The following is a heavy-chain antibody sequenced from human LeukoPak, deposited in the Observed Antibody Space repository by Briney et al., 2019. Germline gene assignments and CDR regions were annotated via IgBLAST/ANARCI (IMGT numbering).Heavy chain of an antibody. D-gene: IGHD5-12*01. V-gene: IGHV4-34*01. J-gene: IGHJ4*02. CDR3: ARRRYSGYDSPGEFDY. CDR1: GGSFSGYY. CDR2: INHSGST. Sequence: SETLSLTCAVYGGSFSGYYWSWIRQPPGKGLEWIGEINHSGSTNYNPSLKSRVTISVDTSKNQFSLKLSSVTAADTAVYYCARRRYSGYDSPGEFDYWGQGTLVIVSS.